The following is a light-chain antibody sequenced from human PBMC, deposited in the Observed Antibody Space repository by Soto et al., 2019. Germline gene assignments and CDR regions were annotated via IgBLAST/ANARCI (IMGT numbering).Light chain of an antibody. Sequence: EIVLTQSPGTLSLSPGERATLSCRASQSVSSSYLAWYQRKPGQAPRLLIYDASSRATGISDRFSGSGSGTDFTLTISRLEPEDFAVYYCQQYGSSPETFGQGTKVEIK. CDR1: QSVSSSY. CDR2: DAS. CDR3: QQYGSSPET. V-gene: IGKV3-20*01. J-gene: IGKJ1*01.